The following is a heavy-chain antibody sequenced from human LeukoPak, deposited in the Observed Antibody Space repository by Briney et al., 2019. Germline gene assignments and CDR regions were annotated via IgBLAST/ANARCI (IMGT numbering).Heavy chain of an antibody. V-gene: IGHV3-23*01. CDR2: ISGSGGST. D-gene: IGHD6-19*01. J-gene: IGHJ4*02. Sequence: HPGGSLRLSCAASGFTFSSYAMSWVRQAPGKGLEWVSAISGSGGSTYYADSVKGRFTVSRDNSKNTLYLQMNSLRAEDTAVYYCAKAGGWYPADFDYWGQGTLVTVSS. CDR1: GFTFSSYA. CDR3: AKAGGWYPADFDY.